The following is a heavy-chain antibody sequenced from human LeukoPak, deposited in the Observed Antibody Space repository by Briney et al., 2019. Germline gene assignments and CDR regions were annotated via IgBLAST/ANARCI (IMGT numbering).Heavy chain of an antibody. Sequence: GGSLRLSCAASGFTFSRHSMNWVRQAPGKGLEWVSSISSSSSYIYHADSVKGRFTISRDSAKNSLFLQMNSLRAEDTAVYYCARGGPYDSCYFDYWGQGTLVTVSS. CDR1: GFTFSRHS. D-gene: IGHD5-12*01. J-gene: IGHJ4*02. CDR3: ARGGPYDSCYFDY. V-gene: IGHV3-21*01. CDR2: ISSSSSYI.